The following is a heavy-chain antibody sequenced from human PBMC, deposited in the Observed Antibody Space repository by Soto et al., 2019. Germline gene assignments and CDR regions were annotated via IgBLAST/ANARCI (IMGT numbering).Heavy chain of an antibody. CDR1: GFTFRTYW. D-gene: IGHD6-13*01. V-gene: IGHV3-7*05. CDR3: ARDGSTSWYSYDYHGMDV. CDR2: ISQDGSEK. J-gene: IGHJ6*02. Sequence: EVQLVESGGGLVQPGGSLRLSCAASGFTFRTYWLSWVRQVPGKGLEWVANISQDGSEKNYMDSVKGRFTISRDNAKNSLYLQMSSLRAEDTALYYCARDGSTSWYSYDYHGMDVWGQGTTVTVSS.